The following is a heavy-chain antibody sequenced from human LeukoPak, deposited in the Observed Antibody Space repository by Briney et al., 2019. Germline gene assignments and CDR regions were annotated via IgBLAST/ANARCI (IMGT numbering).Heavy chain of an antibody. Sequence: SETLSLTCTVSGGSISSDDYYWPWIRQPPGKGLEWIGYIYYSGNTYYNPSLKSRLNMSVDTSKNQFSLNLSSVTAADTAVYYCARTGDGIDYWGQGTLVTVSS. D-gene: IGHD7-27*01. J-gene: IGHJ4*02. CDR2: IYYSGNT. CDR1: GGSISSDDYY. CDR3: ARTGDGIDY. V-gene: IGHV4-30-4*08.